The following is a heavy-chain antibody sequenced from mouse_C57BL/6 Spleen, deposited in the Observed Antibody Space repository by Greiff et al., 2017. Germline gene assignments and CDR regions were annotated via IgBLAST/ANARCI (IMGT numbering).Heavy chain of an antibody. CDR1: GYAFTNYL. CDR2: INPGSGGT. V-gene: IGHV1-54*01. J-gene: IGHJ4*01. CDR3: ARDGTVVVRGSYYAMDY. D-gene: IGHD1-1*01. Sequence: VQLQESGAELVRPGTSVKVSCKASGYAFTNYLIEWVKQRPGQGLEWIGVINPGSGGTNYNEKFKGKATLTADKSSSTAYMQLSSLTSEDSAVYFCARDGTVVVRGSYYAMDYWGQGTSVTVSS.